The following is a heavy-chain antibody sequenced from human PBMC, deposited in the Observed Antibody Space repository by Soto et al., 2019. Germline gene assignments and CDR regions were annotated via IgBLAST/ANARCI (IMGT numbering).Heavy chain of an antibody. CDR1: GGFTSGCY. Sequence: SETLSHTNSVSGGFTSGCYWSWCRQSPGKELEWLGYVYYTGSTNYSPSLRSRVSRSVDTSKSEFSLRLSSVAAADTAVYFCSRSAAIPGAYIVSWGYGIQVT. V-gene: IGHV4-59*12. CDR3: SRSAAIPGAYIVS. J-gene: IGHJ5*01. D-gene: IGHD7-27*01. CDR2: VYYTGST.